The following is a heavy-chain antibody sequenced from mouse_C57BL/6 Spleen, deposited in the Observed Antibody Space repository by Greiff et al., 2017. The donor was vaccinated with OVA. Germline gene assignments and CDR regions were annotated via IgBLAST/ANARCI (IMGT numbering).Heavy chain of an antibody. CDR2: ISSGSSTI. CDR3: ARGSYGSSYWYFDV. D-gene: IGHD1-1*01. J-gene: IGHJ1*03. V-gene: IGHV5-17*01. CDR1: GFTFSDYG. Sequence: DVHLVESGGGLVKPGGSLKLSCAASGFTFSDYGMHWVRQAPEKGLEWVAYISSGSSTIYYADTVKGRFTISRDNAKNTLYLQMTSLRSEDTAMYYCARGSYGSSYWYFDVWGTGTTVTVSS.